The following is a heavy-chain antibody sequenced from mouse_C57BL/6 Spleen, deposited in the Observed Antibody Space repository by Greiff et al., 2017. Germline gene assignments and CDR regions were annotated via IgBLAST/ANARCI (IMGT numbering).Heavy chain of an antibody. V-gene: IGHV1-75*01. CDR3: ARAGDYYGSPWFAY. D-gene: IGHD1-1*01. CDR2: IFPGSGST. Sequence: QVQLKESGPELVKPGASVKISCKASGYTFTDYYINWVKQRHGQGLEWIGWIFPGSGSTYYNEKFKGKATLTVDKSSSTAYMLLSSLTSEDSAVYFCARAGDYYGSPWFAYWGQGTLVTVSA. J-gene: IGHJ3*01. CDR1: GYTFTDYY.